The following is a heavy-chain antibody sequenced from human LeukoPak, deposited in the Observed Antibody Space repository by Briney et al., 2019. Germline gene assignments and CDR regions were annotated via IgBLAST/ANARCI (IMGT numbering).Heavy chain of an antibody. D-gene: IGHD6-13*01. CDR2: IYYSGST. CDR1: GGSISSGGYY. V-gene: IGHV4-30-4*08. CDR3: ARDVASSWYDAVGY. J-gene: IGHJ4*02. Sequence: SETLSLTCTVSGGSISSGGYYWSWIRQHPGKGLEWIGYIYYSGSTYYNPSLKSRVTISVDTSKNQFSLKLSPVTAADTAVYYCARDVASSWYDAVGYWGQGTLVTVSS.